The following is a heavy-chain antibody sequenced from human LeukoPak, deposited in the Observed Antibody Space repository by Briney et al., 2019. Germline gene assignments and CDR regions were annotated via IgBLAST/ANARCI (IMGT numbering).Heavy chain of an antibody. V-gene: IGHV3-30*02. CDR3: AKVGYDIYYSGYYYYYYMDV. CDR1: GFTFSSYG. Sequence: AGGSLRLSCAASGFTFSSYGMHWVRQAPGKGLEWVAFIRYDGSNKYYADSVKGRFTISRDNSKNTLYLQMNSLRAEDTAVYYCAKVGYDIYYSGYYYYYYMDVWGKGTTVTISS. D-gene: IGHD3-9*01. J-gene: IGHJ6*03. CDR2: IRYDGSNK.